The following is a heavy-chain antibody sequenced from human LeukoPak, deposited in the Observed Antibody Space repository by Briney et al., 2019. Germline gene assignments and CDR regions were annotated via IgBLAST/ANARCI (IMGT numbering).Heavy chain of an antibody. CDR2: IRHDEANS. Sequence: GWSLRLSCAVSGFNLNSYAMPWVRQTPGKGLEGVAVIRHDEANSFYADSVQGRFTISRDTSKKLLYLHMNSLRVEDTAVYYCAKEYTPSSPLGELDSWGQGTLVTVSS. V-gene: IGHV3-33*06. D-gene: IGHD6-6*01. CDR3: AKEYTPSSPLGELDS. CDR1: GFNLNSYA. J-gene: IGHJ4*02.